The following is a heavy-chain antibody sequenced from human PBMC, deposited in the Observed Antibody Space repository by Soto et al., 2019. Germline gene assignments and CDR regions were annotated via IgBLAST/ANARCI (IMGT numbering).Heavy chain of an antibody. V-gene: IGHV1-69*06. CDR1: GGTFSSYA. Sequence: ASVKVSCKASGGTFSSYAISWVRQAPGQGLEWMGGIIPIFGTANYAQKFQGRVTITADKSTSTAYMELSSLRSEDTVVYYCAISSYDILTGYLVLTYYYYYGMDVWGQGTTVTVS. D-gene: IGHD3-9*01. J-gene: IGHJ6*02. CDR3: AISSYDILTGYLVLTYYYYYGMDV. CDR2: IIPIFGTA.